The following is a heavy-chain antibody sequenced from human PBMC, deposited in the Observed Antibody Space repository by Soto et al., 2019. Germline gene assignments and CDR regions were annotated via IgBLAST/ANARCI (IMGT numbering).Heavy chain of an antibody. J-gene: IGHJ4*02. CDR2: IKSDGTST. CDR1: GFTFSNYW. CDR3: ARGHTLRGGSLEY. D-gene: IGHD3-10*01. V-gene: IGHV3-74*01. Sequence: EVQLVESGGGLVQAGGSLRLSCVVSGFTFSNYWMHWVRQAPGKGLVWVSRIKSDGTSTTYADSVKGRFTISRDNAESTLFLQMNSLRAEDTAVYYCARGHTLRGGSLEYWGQGALVTFSS.